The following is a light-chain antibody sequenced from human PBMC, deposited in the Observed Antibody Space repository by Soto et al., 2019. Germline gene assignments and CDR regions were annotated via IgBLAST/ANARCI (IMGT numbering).Light chain of an antibody. V-gene: IGKV1-6*01. CDR3: LQDYNYLTWT. CDR2: GAS. Sequence: AIQMTQSPSSLSASVGDRITITCRASEGIRNDLGWYQQKPGKAPKPLIFGASNLQSGVPSRFRGSGSGTDFTLTISSLQPEDFATYYDLQDYNYLTWTFGQGTKVEIK. J-gene: IGKJ1*01. CDR1: EGIRND.